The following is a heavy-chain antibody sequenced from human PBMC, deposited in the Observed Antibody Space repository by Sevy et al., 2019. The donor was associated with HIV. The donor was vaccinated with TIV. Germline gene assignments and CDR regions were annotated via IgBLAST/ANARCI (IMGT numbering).Heavy chain of an antibody. J-gene: IGHJ4*02. V-gene: IGHV4-31*01. CDR3: ARKPDYGDYVFDY. D-gene: IGHD4-17*01. CDR2: ICYSGST. CDR1: GGSISSGGYY. Sequence: SETLSLTCTVSGGSISSGGYYWSWIRQHPGKGLEWIGYICYSGSTYYNPSLKSQVTISVDTSKNQFSLKLSSVTAADTAVYYCARKPDYGDYVFDYWGQGTLVTVSS.